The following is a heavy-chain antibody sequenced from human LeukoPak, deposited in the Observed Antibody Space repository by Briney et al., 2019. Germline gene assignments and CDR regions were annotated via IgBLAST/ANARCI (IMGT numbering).Heavy chain of an antibody. J-gene: IGHJ4*02. CDR3: VRIDDY. Sequence: SETLSLTCAVYGGSFSGYYWSWIRQPPGKGLEWIGEINHSGRTNYNPSLKSRDTISVDTSQNQFSLKLSSVTAADTAVYYCVRIDDYWGQGTLVTVSS. D-gene: IGHD2-15*01. CDR1: GGSFSGYY. V-gene: IGHV4-34*01. CDR2: INHSGRT.